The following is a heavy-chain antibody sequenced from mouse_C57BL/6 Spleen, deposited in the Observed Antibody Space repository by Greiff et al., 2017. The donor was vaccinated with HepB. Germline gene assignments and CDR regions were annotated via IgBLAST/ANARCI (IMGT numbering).Heavy chain of an antibody. J-gene: IGHJ3*01. D-gene: IGHD1-1*01. CDR3: ARWGYGSWFAY. CDR2: IYPRDGST. Sequence: PLPHSYSYFVKPGASVKISCKVSGYTFTDHTIHWMKQRPEQGLEWIGYIYPRDGSTKYNEKFKGKATLTADKSSSTAYMQLNSLTSEDSAVYFCARWGYGSWFAYWGQGTLVTVSA. V-gene: IGHV1-78*01. CDR1: GYTFTDHT.